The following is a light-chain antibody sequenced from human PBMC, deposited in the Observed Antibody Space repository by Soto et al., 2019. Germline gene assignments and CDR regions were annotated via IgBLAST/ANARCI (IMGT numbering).Light chain of an antibody. J-gene: IGKJ1*01. CDR3: QHYYNWPRT. V-gene: IGKV3-15*01. Sequence: IVMTHSPATLSVSRGERATLSCGATQSILRNLAWYQHKPGQPPRLLIYGASTRATGIPGRFSGSGSGTEFTLTISSLQSEDFAVYYCQHYYNWPRTFGQGTKVDIK. CDR2: GAS. CDR1: QSILRN.